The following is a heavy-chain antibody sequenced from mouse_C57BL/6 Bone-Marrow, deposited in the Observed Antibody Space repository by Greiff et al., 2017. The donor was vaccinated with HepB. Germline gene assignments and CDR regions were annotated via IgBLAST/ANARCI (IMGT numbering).Heavy chain of an antibody. CDR2: ISSGSSTI. Sequence: EVQLQESGGGLVKPGGSLKLSCAASGFTFSDYGMHWVRQTPEKGLEWVAYISSGSSTIYYADTVKGRFTISRDNAKNTLFLQMTSLRSEDTAMYYCATTMISRAWFAYWGQGTLVTVSA. CDR1: GFTFSDYG. V-gene: IGHV5-17*01. D-gene: IGHD2-4*01. CDR3: ATTMISRAWFAY. J-gene: IGHJ3*01.